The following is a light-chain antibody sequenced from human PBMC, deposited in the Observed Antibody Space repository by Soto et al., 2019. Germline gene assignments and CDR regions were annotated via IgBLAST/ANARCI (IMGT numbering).Light chain of an antibody. CDR1: QSISSW. CDR3: QQYNSYPWT. V-gene: IGKV1-5*01. Sequence: DIQMTQSPSTLSASVGDRFTITCRASQSISSWLEWYQQKPGKAPKLLXYHASSLESGVPSRFRGSGSGTEFTLTISSPPPDDFATYYCQQYNSYPWTFGQGTKVDIK. CDR2: HAS. J-gene: IGKJ1*01.